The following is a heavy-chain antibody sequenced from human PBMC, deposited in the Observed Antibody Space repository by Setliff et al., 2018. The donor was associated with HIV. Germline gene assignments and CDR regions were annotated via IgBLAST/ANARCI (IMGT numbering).Heavy chain of an antibody. J-gene: IGHJ6*02. D-gene: IGHD3-22*01. Sequence: SETLSLTCTVSGVSITSYYWSWVRQVPGKGLEWIGNTYYGGSTDYSKYNPSVKSRATISVDIYRKQLSLNLRSVTAADTAVYYCARDFRYDTSGSLTGYGLDVWGQGTTVTVSS. CDR2: TYYGGSTDYS. CDR3: ARDFRYDTSGSLTGYGLDV. V-gene: IGHV4-59*01. CDR1: GVSITSYY.